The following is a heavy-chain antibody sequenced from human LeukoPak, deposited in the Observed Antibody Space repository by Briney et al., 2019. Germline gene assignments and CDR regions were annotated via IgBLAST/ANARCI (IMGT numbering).Heavy chain of an antibody. J-gene: IGHJ4*02. V-gene: IGHV3-30*04. CDR2: ISYDGSNK. Sequence: GRSLRLSCAASGFTFSSYAMHWVRQAPGKGLEWVAVISYDGSNKYYADSVKGRFPISRDNSKNTLYLQMNSLRAEDTAVYYCARGSQQLVDSADYWGQGTLVTVSS. D-gene: IGHD6-13*01. CDR3: ARGSQQLVDSADY. CDR1: GFTFSSYA.